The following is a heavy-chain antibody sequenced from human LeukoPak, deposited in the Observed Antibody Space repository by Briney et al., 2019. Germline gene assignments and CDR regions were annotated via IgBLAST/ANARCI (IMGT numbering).Heavy chain of an antibody. CDR2: IYYSGST. CDR3: AREANIYYDSSYYFDY. Sequence: SETLSLTCTVSGGSISSSSYYWGWIRQPPGKGLEWIGYIYYSGSTNYNPSLKSRVTISVDTSKNQFSLKLSSVTAADTAVYYCAREANIYYDSSYYFDYWGQGTLVTVSS. V-gene: IGHV4-61*01. J-gene: IGHJ4*02. CDR1: GGSISSSSYY. D-gene: IGHD3-22*01.